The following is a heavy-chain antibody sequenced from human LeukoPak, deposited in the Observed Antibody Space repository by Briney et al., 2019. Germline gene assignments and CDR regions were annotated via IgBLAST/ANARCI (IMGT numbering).Heavy chain of an antibody. CDR3: ARDKGYCSGGSCYSSDDAFDI. D-gene: IGHD2-15*01. J-gene: IGHJ3*02. Sequence: PSETLSLTCTVSGGSISSYYWSWIRQPAGKGLEWIGRIYTSGSTNYNPSLKSRVTMSVDTSKNQFSLKLSSVTAADTAVYYCARDKGYCSGGSCYSSDDAFDIWGQGTMVTVSS. CDR2: IYTSGST. CDR1: GGSISSYY. V-gene: IGHV4-4*07.